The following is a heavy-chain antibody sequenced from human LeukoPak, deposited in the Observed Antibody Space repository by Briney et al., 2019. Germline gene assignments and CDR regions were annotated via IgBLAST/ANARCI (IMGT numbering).Heavy chain of an antibody. CDR1: GFSLSSYD. D-gene: IGHD6-6*01. J-gene: IGHJ4*02. Sequence: GGSLRLSCVASGFSLSSYDMHWVRQPTGKGLEWVSAIGTAGDTYCAGSVKGRFTISRENAKNLLYLQMNSLRAGDTAVYYCARGVVPDYWGQGTLVTVPS. CDR2: IGTAGDT. V-gene: IGHV3-13*04. CDR3: ARGVVPDY.